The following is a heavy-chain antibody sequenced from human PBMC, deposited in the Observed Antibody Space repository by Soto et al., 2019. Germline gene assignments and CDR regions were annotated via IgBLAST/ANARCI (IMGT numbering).Heavy chain of an antibody. D-gene: IGHD4-17*01. Sequence: ASVKVSCKASGYTFTSYYMHWVRQAPGQGRDWMGRINPSGGSTSYAHKFQGRVTMTRETSTSTVYMELSSLRSEDTAVYYCARVRQKDYGDYLKYWGQGTLVTVSS. J-gene: IGHJ4*02. V-gene: IGHV1-46*01. CDR2: INPSGGST. CDR1: GYTFTSYY. CDR3: ARVRQKDYGDYLKY.